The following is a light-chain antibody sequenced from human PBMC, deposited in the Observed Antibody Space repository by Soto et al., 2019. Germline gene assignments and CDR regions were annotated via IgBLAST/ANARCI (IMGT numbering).Light chain of an antibody. CDR3: QQYKYWPRT. Sequence: EVVITHSPAILSVSPGERATLSCRASQSVNSDLAWYQQKPGQAPRLLIQGASTRATGIPARFSGSGSGTEFTLTISSLQSEDFAVYYCQQYKYWPRTFGQGTKVDIK. CDR2: GAS. CDR1: QSVNSD. J-gene: IGKJ1*01. V-gene: IGKV3-15*01.